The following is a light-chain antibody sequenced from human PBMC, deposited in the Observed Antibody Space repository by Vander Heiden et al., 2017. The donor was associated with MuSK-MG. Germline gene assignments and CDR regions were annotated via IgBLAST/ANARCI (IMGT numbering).Light chain of an antibody. CDR2: KAS. CDR3: QQYNSYLWT. V-gene: IGKV1-5*03. J-gene: IGKJ1*01. Sequence: DIQMTQSPSTLSASVGDRVTITCRASQSISSWLAWYQVKPGKAPKLLIYKASTLESEVPSRFSVSGSGTEFTLTISSLQPDDFAIYYCQQYNSYLWTFGQGTKVEIK. CDR1: QSISSW.